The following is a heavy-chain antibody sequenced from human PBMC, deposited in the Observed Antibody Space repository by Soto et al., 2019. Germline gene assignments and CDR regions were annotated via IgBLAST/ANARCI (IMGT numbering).Heavy chain of an antibody. CDR1: GFTFSTYW. J-gene: IGHJ6*02. CDR2: IKQDGSEK. V-gene: IGHV3-7*04. Sequence: EVQLVESGGGLVQPGGSLRLSCAASGFTFSTYWMTWVRQAPGKGLEWVANIKQDGSEKYYVDSVKGRFTISRDNXXNSLFLQMNSLRAEDTAVYYCARVYSSSSGRAMDVWGQGTTVTVSS. CDR3: ARVYSSSSGRAMDV. D-gene: IGHD6-6*01.